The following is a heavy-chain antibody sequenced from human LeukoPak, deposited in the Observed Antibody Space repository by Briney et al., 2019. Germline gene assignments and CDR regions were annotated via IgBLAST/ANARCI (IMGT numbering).Heavy chain of an antibody. CDR3: ARHGMGRGGDFDY. Sequence: SETLSLTCTVSGGSISSGDYYWSWIRQPPGKGLEWIGFIYYSGSTKYDPSLKSRVTISVDTSKNHFSLKVRSVTAADTAVYYCARHGMGRGGDFDYWGQGTLVTVSS. V-gene: IGHV4-61*03. CDR1: GGSISSGDYY. J-gene: IGHJ4*02. CDR2: IYYSGST. D-gene: IGHD3-10*01.